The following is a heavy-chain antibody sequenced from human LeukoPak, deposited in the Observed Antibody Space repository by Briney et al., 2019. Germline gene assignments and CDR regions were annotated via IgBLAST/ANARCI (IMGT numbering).Heavy chain of an antibody. J-gene: IGHJ4*02. CDR3: ARSSSSSVDY. V-gene: IGHV3-11*01. CDR2: INSSGGPI. D-gene: IGHD6-13*01. Sequence: GRSLRLSCAASGFTFSNYYMSWIRQAPGKGLEWLSYINSSGGPIYYADSVKGRFTISRDNAKNSLYLQMNSLRAEDTAVYYCARSSSSSVDYWGQGTLVTVSS. CDR1: GFTFSNYY.